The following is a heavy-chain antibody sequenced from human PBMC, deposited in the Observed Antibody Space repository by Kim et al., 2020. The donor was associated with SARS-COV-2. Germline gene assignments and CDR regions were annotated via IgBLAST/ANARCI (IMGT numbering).Heavy chain of an antibody. J-gene: IGHJ4*02. V-gene: IGHV3-74*01. CDR2: INSDGSST. CDR1: GFTFSSYW. Sequence: GGSLRLSCAASGFTFSSYWMHWVRQAPGKGLVWVSRINSDGSSTSYADSVKGRFTISRDNAKNTLYLQMNSLRAEDTAVYYCARGGPYDYGGYFDYWGQGTLVTVSS. D-gene: IGHD4-17*01. CDR3: ARGGPYDYGGYFDY.